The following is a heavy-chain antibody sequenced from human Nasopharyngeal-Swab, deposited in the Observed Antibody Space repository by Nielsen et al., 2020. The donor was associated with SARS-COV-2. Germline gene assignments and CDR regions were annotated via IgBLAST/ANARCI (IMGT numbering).Heavy chain of an antibody. J-gene: IGHJ4*02. Sequence: ASVKVSCKASGYTFTSYAMHWVRQAPGQGLEWMGWINTGDGNTKYSQQLQGRVIITRDTFASTVYMDLTSLRSEDTAVYYCARDSGNDYSSFHWGQGTLVTVSS. V-gene: IGHV1-3*04. CDR1: GYTFTSYA. CDR3: ARDSGNDYSSFH. CDR2: INTGDGNT. D-gene: IGHD3-10*01.